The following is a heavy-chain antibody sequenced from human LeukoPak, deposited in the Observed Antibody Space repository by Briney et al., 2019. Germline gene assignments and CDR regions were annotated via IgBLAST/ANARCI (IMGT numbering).Heavy chain of an antibody. J-gene: IGHJ5*02. CDR2: IRHDGTDR. D-gene: IGHD7-27*01. CDR3: GKDGNWESVS. Sequence: GGSLRLSCVGSGFTFSVHWVREVPGKGLEGLTFIRHDGTDRLYADSVRGRFTIYRDNSKNTVYLQMNSLRPEDTDLYYCGKDGNWESVSWGKGTLVTVSS. CDR1: GFTFS. V-gene: IGHV3-30*02.